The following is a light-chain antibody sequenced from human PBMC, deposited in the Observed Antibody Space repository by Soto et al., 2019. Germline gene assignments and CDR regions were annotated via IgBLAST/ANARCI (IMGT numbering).Light chain of an antibody. V-gene: IGKV1-6*01. J-gene: IGKJ1*01. CDR3: LQPYNSPWT. CDR2: AAS. Sequence: IQLTQSPSSLSASVGDRVTISCGASQGIGNDLDWYQQKPGKAPRLLIFAASNLQSGVPSRFSGSGYGTDFTLTISRLQHEDFETYYCLQPYNSPWTFGQGTQVDIK. CDR1: QGIGND.